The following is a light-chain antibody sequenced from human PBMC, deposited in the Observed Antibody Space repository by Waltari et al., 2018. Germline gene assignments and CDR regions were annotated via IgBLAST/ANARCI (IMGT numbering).Light chain of an antibody. CDR1: SSDVGSYNI. Sequence: QSALTQPASVSGSPGQSITISCTGTSSDVGSYNIVSWYQQHPGKAPKLLIYEVSKRPSGVSNRFSGSKSGNTASLTFSGLQAEDEADYSCGSYAGSSTPYVFGTGTKVTVL. V-gene: IGLV2-23*02. J-gene: IGLJ1*01. CDR2: EVS. CDR3: GSYAGSSTPYV.